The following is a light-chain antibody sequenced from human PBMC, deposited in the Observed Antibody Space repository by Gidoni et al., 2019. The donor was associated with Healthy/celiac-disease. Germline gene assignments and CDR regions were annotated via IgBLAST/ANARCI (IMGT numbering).Light chain of an antibody. V-gene: IGKV1-5*03. CDR2: KAS. Sequence: DIQMTQSPSTLSASVGDGVTITCRASQSISSWLAWYQQKPGKAPKLLIYKASSLESGFPSRFSGSGSGTEFTLTISSLQPDDFATYYCQQYNSYPCTFGQGTKVEIK. J-gene: IGKJ1*01. CDR3: QQYNSYPCT. CDR1: QSISSW.